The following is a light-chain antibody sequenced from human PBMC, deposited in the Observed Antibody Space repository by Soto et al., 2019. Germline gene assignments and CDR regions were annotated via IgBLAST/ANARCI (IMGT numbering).Light chain of an antibody. CDR1: QSINSQ. Sequence: DIQMTQSPSTLSASVGDRVTITCRSSQSINSQLAWYQRKPVKAPNLLIYDASTLESGVLSRFSGSGSRTEFTLTISSLQPDDFATYYCQHYNAFPYNFAQGTKLEIK. V-gene: IGKV1-5*01. J-gene: IGKJ2*01. CDR2: DAS. CDR3: QHYNAFPYN.